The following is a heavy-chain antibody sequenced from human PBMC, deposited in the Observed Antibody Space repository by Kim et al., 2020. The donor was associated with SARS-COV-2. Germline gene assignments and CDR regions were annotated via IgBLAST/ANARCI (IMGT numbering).Heavy chain of an antibody. J-gene: IGHJ6*01. V-gene: IGHV3-30*04. CDR2: ISYDGSNK. D-gene: IGHD2-2*01. Sequence: GGSLRLSCAASGFTFSSYAMHWVRQAPGKGLEWVAVISYDGSNKYYADSVKGRFTISRDNSKNTLYLQMNSLRAEDTAVYYCARGGEDCSSTSCFYYYG. CDR1: GFTFSSYA. CDR3: ARGGEDCSSTSCFYYYG.